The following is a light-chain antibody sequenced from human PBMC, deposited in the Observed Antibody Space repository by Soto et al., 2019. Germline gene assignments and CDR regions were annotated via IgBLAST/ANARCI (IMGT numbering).Light chain of an antibody. CDR2: GNS. Sequence: QSVLTQPPSVSGAPGQRVTISCTGSSSNIGAGYDVHWYQQLPGTDPKLLIYGNSNRPSGVPDRFSGSKSGTSASLAITGRQAEDEADYYCRSYDRSLSGYVFGTGTKLTVL. J-gene: IGLJ1*01. V-gene: IGLV1-40*01. CDR1: SSNIGAGYD. CDR3: RSYDRSLSGYV.